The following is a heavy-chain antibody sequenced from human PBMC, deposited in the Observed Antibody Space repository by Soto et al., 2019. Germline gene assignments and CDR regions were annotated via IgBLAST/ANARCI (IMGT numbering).Heavy chain of an antibody. CDR1: GDSVSSNSAA. J-gene: IGHJ5*02. V-gene: IGHV6-1*01. Sequence: SQTLSLTCAISGDSVSSNSAAWNWIRQSPSRGLEWLGRTYYRSKWYNDYAISVKSRMIINPDTSKNQFSLQLNSVTPEDTAAYYCVREYYGSGSTNWFDTWGQGTLVTVSS. CDR3: VREYYGSGSTNWFDT. CDR2: TYYRSKWYN. D-gene: IGHD3-10*01.